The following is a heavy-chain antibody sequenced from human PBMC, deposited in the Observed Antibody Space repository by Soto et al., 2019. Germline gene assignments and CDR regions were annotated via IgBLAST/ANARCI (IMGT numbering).Heavy chain of an antibody. D-gene: IGHD6-13*01. CDR2: ISSNGGST. J-gene: IGHJ1*01. CDR3: VKDRNPRQLGLSIAAAGTLYFQH. Sequence: QPGGSLRLSCSASGFTFSSYAMHWFRQAPGKGLEYVSAISSNGGSTYYADSVKGRFTISRDNSKNTLYLQMSSLRAEDTAVYYCVKDRNPRQLGLSIAAAGTLYFQHWGQGTLVTVSS. V-gene: IGHV3-64D*08. CDR1: GFTFSSYA.